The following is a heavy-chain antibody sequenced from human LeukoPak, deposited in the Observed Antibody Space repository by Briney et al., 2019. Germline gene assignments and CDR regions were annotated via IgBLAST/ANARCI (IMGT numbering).Heavy chain of an antibody. V-gene: IGHV3-23*01. CDR1: GFTFSGYV. CDR2: ISGSGGST. J-gene: IGHJ3*01. CDR3: ARDANFGYDAFDL. D-gene: IGHD3-10*01. Sequence: GGSLRLSYAASGFTFSGYVISWVRQAPGKGPQWVADISGSGGSTFYADSVKGRFSVSRDNSENTLYLQMNTLRAEDTAVYYCARDANFGYDAFDLWGQGTMVTVSS.